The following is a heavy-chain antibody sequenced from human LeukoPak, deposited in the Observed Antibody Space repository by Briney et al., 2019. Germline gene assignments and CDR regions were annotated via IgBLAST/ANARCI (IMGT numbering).Heavy chain of an antibody. Sequence: PSQTLSLTCTVSGGSISSGGYYWSWIRQPPGKGLEWIGYIYHSGSTYYNPSLKSRVTISVDRSKNQFSLNLNSVTAADTAVYYCARGGGSSPSYWGQGTLVTVSS. CDR1: GGSISSGGYY. CDR2: IYHSGST. CDR3: ARGGGSSPSY. J-gene: IGHJ4*02. V-gene: IGHV4-30-2*01. D-gene: IGHD6-6*01.